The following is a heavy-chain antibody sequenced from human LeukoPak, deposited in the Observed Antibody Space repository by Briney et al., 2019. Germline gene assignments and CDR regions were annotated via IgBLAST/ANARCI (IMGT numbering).Heavy chain of an antibody. J-gene: IGHJ4*02. D-gene: IGHD1-26*01. CDR1: GGSISSSSYY. V-gene: IGHV4-39*07. CDR3: ARDGHSGSYYRVPYYFDY. Sequence: SETLSLTCTVSGGSISSSSYYWGWIRQPPGKGLEWIGSIYYSGSTYYNPSLKSRVTISVDTSKNQFSLKLSSVTAADTAVYYCARDGHSGSYYRVPYYFDYWGQGTLVTVSS. CDR2: IYYSGST.